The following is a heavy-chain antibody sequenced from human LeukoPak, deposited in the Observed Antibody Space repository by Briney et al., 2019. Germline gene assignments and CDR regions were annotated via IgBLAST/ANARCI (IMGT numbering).Heavy chain of an antibody. CDR3: ARTDYYYYYMDV. CDR1: GYTFTGYY. CDR2: INPNSGGT. V-gene: IGHV1-2*02. J-gene: IGHJ6*03. Sequence: ASVKVSCKASGYTFTGYYMHWVRQAPGQGLEWMGWINPNSGGTNYVQKFQGRVTMTRDTSISTAYMELSRLRSDDTAVYYCARTDYYYYYMDVWSKGTTVTISS.